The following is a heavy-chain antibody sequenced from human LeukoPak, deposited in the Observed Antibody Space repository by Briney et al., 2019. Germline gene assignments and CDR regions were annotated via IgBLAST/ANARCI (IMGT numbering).Heavy chain of an antibody. Sequence: SETLSLTCTVSGGPISGYYWNWIRQPPGKGLEWIGSIYYSGRTSFNGSLKTRITMSVDTSKNQFSLKLASVTTADTAVYFCARDSAGDYWLDPWGQGTPVTVSS. CDR1: GGPISGYY. V-gene: IGHV4-59*01. CDR3: ARDSAGDYWLDP. J-gene: IGHJ5*02. CDR2: IYYSGRT. D-gene: IGHD7-27*01.